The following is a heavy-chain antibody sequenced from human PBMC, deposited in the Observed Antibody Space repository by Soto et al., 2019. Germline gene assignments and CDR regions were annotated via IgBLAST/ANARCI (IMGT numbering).Heavy chain of an antibody. CDR1: GFTFSSYS. CDR2: ISSSSSYI. Sequence: GGSLRLSCASSGFTFSSYSMNWVRQAPGKGLEWVSSISSSSSYIYYADSVKGRFTISRDNAKNSLYLQMNSLRAEDTAVYYCARSTTVTSPSDYWGQGTLVTVSS. D-gene: IGHD4-17*01. CDR3: ARSTTVTSPSDY. V-gene: IGHV3-21*01. J-gene: IGHJ4*02.